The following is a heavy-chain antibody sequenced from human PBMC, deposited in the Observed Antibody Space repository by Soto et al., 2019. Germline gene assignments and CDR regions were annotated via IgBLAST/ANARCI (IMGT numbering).Heavy chain of an antibody. CDR1: GGTFSSYT. J-gene: IGHJ4*02. V-gene: IGHV1-69*04. Sequence: SVKVSCKASGGTFSSYTISWVRQAPGQGLEWMGRIIPILGIANYAQEFQGRVTITADKSTSTAYMELSSLRSEDTAVYYFSRDFQGYYDSSGYYWVYWGQGTLVTVSS. CDR2: IIPILGIA. CDR3: SRDFQGYYDSSGYYWVY. D-gene: IGHD3-22*01.